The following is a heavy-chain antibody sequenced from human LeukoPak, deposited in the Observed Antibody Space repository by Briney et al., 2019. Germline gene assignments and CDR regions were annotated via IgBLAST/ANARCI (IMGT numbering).Heavy chain of an antibody. D-gene: IGHD5-12*01. CDR1: AFSLSPRGAG. CDR2: IYWDDDK. CDR3: IYSPVYTAYAY. J-gene: IGHJ4*02. Sequence: SGPTLVNPTQTLTLTCTFSAFSLSPRGAGVGWIRQPPGKALEWLALIYWDDDKRYSPSLKSRLTITKDTSKNQVVLTMTNMDPVDTATYYCIYSPVYTAYAYWGQGTLVTVSS. V-gene: IGHV2-5*02.